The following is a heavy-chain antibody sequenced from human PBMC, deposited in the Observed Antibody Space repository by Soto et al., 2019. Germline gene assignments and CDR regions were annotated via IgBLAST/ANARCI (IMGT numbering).Heavy chain of an antibody. J-gene: IGHJ5*01. CDR2: IYYSGST. CDR1: GGSISSYY. Sequence: SGTLALTCTVSGGSISSYYWSWIRQPPGKGLEWIGYIYYSGSTNYNPSLKSRVTISVDTSKNQFSLKLSSVTTADTAVYYCAREVTYILTGYYSSWFDSWGQGNLVSVSS. V-gene: IGHV4-59*01. CDR3: AREVTYILTGYYSSWFDS. D-gene: IGHD3-9*01.